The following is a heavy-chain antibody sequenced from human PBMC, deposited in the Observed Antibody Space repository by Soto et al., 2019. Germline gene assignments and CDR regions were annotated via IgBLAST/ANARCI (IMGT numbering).Heavy chain of an antibody. V-gene: IGHV3-66*01. CDR3: ARAAGHDAFDI. Sequence: LRLSCAASGFTVSSNYMSWVRQAPGEGLEWVSVIYSGGSTYYADSVKGRFTISRDNSKNTLYLQMNSLRAEDTAVYYCARAAGHDAFDIWGQGTMVTVSS. CDR2: IYSGGST. CDR1: GFTVSSNY. J-gene: IGHJ3*02. D-gene: IGHD5-12*01.